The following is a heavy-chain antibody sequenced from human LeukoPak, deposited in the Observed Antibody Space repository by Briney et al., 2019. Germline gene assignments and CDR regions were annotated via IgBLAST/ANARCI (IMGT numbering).Heavy chain of an antibody. CDR1: GYSISSGYY. D-gene: IGHD6-6*01. Sequence: PSETLSLTCTVSGYSISSGYYWGWIRQPPGRGLEWIGRIYTSGSTNYNPSLKSRVTMSVDTSKNQFSLKLSSVTAADTAVHYCARGYSSSPVSDAFDIWGQGTMVTVSS. CDR2: IYTSGST. J-gene: IGHJ3*02. V-gene: IGHV4-38-2*02. CDR3: ARGYSSSPVSDAFDI.